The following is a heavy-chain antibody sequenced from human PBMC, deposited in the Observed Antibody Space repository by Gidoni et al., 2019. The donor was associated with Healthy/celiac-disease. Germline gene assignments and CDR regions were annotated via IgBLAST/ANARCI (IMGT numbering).Heavy chain of an antibody. V-gene: IGHV3-33*01. CDR2: IRYDGSNK. CDR1: GFTFSSYG. Sequence: QVQLVESGGGVVPPGRSLRLSCAASGFTFSSYGMHWVRQAPGKGLEWVAVIRYDGSNKYYADSVKGRFTISRDNSKNTLYLQMNSLRAEDTAVYYCARDGYYYESSGYLDYWGQGTLVTVSS. CDR3: ARDGYYYESSGYLDY. D-gene: IGHD3-22*01. J-gene: IGHJ4*02.